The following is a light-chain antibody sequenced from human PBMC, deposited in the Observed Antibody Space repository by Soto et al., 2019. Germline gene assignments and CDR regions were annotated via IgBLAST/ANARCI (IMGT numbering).Light chain of an antibody. V-gene: IGKV3-20*01. CDR2: GAS. Sequence: EIVMTQSPATLSVSPGETATLSCRASQSVSSSYLAWYQQKPGQAPRLLIYGASSRATGIPDRFSGSGSGTDFTLTISRLEPEDFAVYYCQQYGSSPPRVTFGPGTKVDIK. CDR3: QQYGSSPPRVT. J-gene: IGKJ3*01. CDR1: QSVSSSY.